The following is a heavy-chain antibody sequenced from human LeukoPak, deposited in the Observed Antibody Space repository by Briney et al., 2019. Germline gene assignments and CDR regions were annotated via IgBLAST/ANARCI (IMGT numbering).Heavy chain of an antibody. J-gene: IGHJ4*02. Sequence: GGSLRPSCAASGFTFSSYWMSWVRQAPGKGLEWVAKITQDGSDKYYVGSVKGRFTVSRDNAQNSLYLQMNSLRAEDTAIYYCARKWSSSWSSFDYWGQGTLVTVSS. D-gene: IGHD6-13*01. CDR3: ARKWSSSWSSFDY. CDR2: ITQDGSDK. CDR1: GFTFSSYW. V-gene: IGHV3-7*05.